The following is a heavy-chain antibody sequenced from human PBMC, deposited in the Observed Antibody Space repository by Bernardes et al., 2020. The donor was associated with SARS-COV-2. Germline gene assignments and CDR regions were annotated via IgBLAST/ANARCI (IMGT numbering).Heavy chain of an antibody. D-gene: IGHD6-19*01. CDR2: INPRGGST. V-gene: IGHV1-46*01. J-gene: IGHJ4*01. Sequence: ASVKVSCKASGYTFTSYYIHWVRQAPGQGLQWLGIINPRGGSTRYAQKFLGRVTMTRDTSTSTVYLELNSLRSEDTAVYYCARGSDPFIVVAGTDSLDYWGQGSLVTVSS. CDR1: GYTFTSYY. CDR3: ARGSDPFIVVAGTDSLDY.